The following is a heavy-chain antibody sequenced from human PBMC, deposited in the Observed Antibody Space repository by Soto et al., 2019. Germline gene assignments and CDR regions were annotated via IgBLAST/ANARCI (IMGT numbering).Heavy chain of an antibody. CDR3: ARQEPLRKRIASSSYDY. Sequence: GESLKISCKGSGYSFTSYWISWVRQMPGEGLEWMGRIDPSDSYTNYSPSFQGHVTISADKSISTAYLQWSSLKASDTAMYYCARQEPLRKRIASSSYDYWGQGTLVTVSS. J-gene: IGHJ4*02. D-gene: IGHD6-6*01. CDR2: IDPSDSYT. CDR1: GYSFTSYW. V-gene: IGHV5-10-1*01.